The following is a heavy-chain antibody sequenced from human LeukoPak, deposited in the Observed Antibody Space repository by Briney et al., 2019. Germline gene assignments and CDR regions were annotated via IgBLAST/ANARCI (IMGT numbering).Heavy chain of an antibody. Sequence: GGSLRLSCAASGFTFSSYSMNWVRQAPGKGLEWVSYISSSSSTIYYADSVKGRFTVSRDNAKNSLYMQMNSLRAEDTAVYYCARALGGATIYFDYWGQGTLVTVSS. CDR1: GFTFSSYS. J-gene: IGHJ4*02. CDR2: ISSSSSTI. D-gene: IGHD1-26*01. V-gene: IGHV3-48*01. CDR3: ARALGGATIYFDY.